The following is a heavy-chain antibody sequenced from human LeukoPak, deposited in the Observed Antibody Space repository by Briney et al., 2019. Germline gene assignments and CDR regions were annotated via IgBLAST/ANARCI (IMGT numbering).Heavy chain of an antibody. CDR3: ARGERRAVAGMRPDRKYNWFDP. CDR2: IYYTGST. V-gene: IGHV4-39*07. CDR1: GGSISSSGYY. J-gene: IGHJ5*02. D-gene: IGHD6-19*01. Sequence: PSETLSLTCTVSGGSISSSGYYWGWIRQPPGKGLEWIGSIYYTGSTYYNPSLKSRVTISVDTSKNQFSLKLSSVTAADTAVYYCARGERRAVAGMRPDRKYNWFDPWGQGTLVTVSS.